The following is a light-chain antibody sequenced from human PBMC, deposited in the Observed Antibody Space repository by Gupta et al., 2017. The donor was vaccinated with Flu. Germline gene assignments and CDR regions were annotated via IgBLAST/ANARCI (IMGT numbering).Light chain of an antibody. J-gene: IGKJ1*01. V-gene: IGKV1-39*01. CDR1: QSISSY. CDR2: AAS. CDR3: QQSYRNPRT. Sequence: DIQMPQSPSSLSASVGDRVTITCRASQSISSYLNWYQPKPGKAPKLLIYAASSLQSGVPSRLRCHGSVPACTRTSSSMTTEAFATSSCQQSYRNPRTLGQGTKVEIK.